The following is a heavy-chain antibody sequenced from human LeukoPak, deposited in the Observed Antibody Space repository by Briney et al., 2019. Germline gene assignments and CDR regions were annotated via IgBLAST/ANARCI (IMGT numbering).Heavy chain of an antibody. CDR3: ARDSVRGVIYDY. Sequence: ASVKVSCKAFGYTFTGYWMHWVRQAPGQGPEWMGVISPSGGSTIYAQKFKGRVTLTRDMSTSTDYLELSSLRSEDTAVYYCARDSVRGVIYDYWGQGTLVTVSS. V-gene: IGHV1-46*01. CDR2: ISPSGGST. J-gene: IGHJ4*02. CDR1: GYTFTGYW. D-gene: IGHD3-10*01.